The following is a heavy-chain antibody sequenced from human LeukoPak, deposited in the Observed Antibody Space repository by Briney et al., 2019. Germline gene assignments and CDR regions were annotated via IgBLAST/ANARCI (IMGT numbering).Heavy chain of an antibody. Sequence: SETLSLTCTVSGGSISSSSYYWGWIRQPPGKGLEWIGSTYYSGSTYYNPSLKSRVTISVDTSKNQFSLKLSSVTAADTAVYYCARGIAVAGVVEAFDIWGQGTMVTVSS. CDR1: GGSISSSSYY. J-gene: IGHJ3*02. V-gene: IGHV4-39*07. CDR2: TYYSGST. CDR3: ARGIAVAGVVEAFDI. D-gene: IGHD6-19*01.